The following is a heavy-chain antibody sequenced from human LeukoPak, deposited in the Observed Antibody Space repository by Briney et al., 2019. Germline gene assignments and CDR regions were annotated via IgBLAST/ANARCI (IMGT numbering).Heavy chain of an antibody. CDR2: ISGSGGST. D-gene: IGHD2-2*01. CDR3: AKVSRYCSSTSCYAGYFEY. J-gene: IGHJ4*02. Sequence: AGGSLRLSCAASGFTFSSYAMSWVRQAPGKGLEWVSAISGSGGSTYYADSVKGRFTISRDNSKNTLYLQMNSLRAEDTAVFYCAKVSRYCSSTSCYAGYFEYWGQGTLVTVSS. CDR1: GFTFSSYA. V-gene: IGHV3-23*01.